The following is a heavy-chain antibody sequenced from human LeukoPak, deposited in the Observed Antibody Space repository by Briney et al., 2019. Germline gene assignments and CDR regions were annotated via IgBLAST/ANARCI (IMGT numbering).Heavy chain of an antibody. J-gene: IGHJ4*02. CDR2: INWNGGST. Sequence: PVGSLRLSCAASGFTFDDYGMSWVRQAPGKGLQWVSGINWNGGSTGYADSVKGRFTISRDNAKNSLYLQMNSLRAEDTALYYCATHDCSSTSCFSYWGQGTLVTVSS. V-gene: IGHV3-20*04. CDR1: GFTFDDYG. D-gene: IGHD2-2*01. CDR3: ATHDCSSTSCFSY.